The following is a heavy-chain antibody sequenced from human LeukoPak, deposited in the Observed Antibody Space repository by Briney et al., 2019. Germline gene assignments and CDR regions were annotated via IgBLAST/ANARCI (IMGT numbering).Heavy chain of an antibody. CDR2: MNPNSGNT. CDR1: GYTFTSYD. CDR3: ARALDSSGYYRNDAFDI. J-gene: IGHJ3*02. D-gene: IGHD3-22*01. V-gene: IGHV1-8*03. Sequence: ASVKVSCKASGYTFTSYDINWVRQATGQGLEWMGWMNPNSGNTGYAQKFQGRVTITRNTSISTAYMELSSLRSEDTAVYYCARALDSSGYYRNDAFDIWGQGTMVTVSS.